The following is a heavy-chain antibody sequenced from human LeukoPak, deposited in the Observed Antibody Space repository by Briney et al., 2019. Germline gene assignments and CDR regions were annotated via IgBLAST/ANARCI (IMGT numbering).Heavy chain of an antibody. V-gene: IGHV4-4*07. CDR3: ARGSTIVVFDY. CDR2: IYTTGTA. D-gene: IGHD2-15*01. Sequence: SETLSLTCTVSGGSISTYYWSWIRQPAGEGLEWIGRIYTTGTANYNPSLKSRVTMSVGTSKNQFSLKLSSVTAADTAVYYCARGSTIVVFDYWGQGTLVTVSS. CDR1: GGSISTYY. J-gene: IGHJ4*02.